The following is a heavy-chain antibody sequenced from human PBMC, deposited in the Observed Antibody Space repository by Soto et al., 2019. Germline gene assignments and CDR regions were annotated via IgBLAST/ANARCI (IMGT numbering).Heavy chain of an antibody. Sequence: GGSLRLSCAASGFTFSSYAMSWVRQAPGKGLEWVSAISGSGGSTYYADSVKGRFTISRDNSNNTLYLQMNSLRAEDTAVYYCAKDPKQWLEYDYWGQGALVTVSS. CDR3: AKDPKQWLEYDY. D-gene: IGHD6-19*01. V-gene: IGHV3-23*01. J-gene: IGHJ4*02. CDR2: ISGSGGST. CDR1: GFTFSSYA.